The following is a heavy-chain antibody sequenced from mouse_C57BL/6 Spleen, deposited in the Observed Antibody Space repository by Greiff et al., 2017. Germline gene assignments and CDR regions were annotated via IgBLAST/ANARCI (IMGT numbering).Heavy chain of an antibody. V-gene: IGHV7-3*01. CDR2: IRNKANGYTT. D-gene: IGHD4-1*01. CDR3: ARHPSWDWFAY. CDR1: GFTFTDYY. J-gene: IGHJ3*01. Sequence: VKLMESGGGLVQPGGSLSLSCAASGFTFTDYYMSWVRQPPGKALEWLGFIRNKANGYTTEYSASVKGRFTISRDNSQSILYLQMKALRAEDSATYYWARHPSWDWFAYWGQGTLVTVSA.